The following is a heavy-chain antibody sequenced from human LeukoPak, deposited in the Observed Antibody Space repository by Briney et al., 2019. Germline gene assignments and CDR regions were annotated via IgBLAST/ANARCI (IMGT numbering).Heavy chain of an antibody. D-gene: IGHD4-17*01. CDR2: IIPIFGTA. CDR3: ARNYGDYYYYMDV. CDR1: GGTFSSYA. Sequence: SVKVSCKASGGTFSSYAISWVRQAPGQGLEWMGGIIPIFGTANYAQKFQGRVTITADESTSTAYMELSSLRSEDTAVYHCARNYGDYYYYMDVWGKGTTVTISS. J-gene: IGHJ6*03. V-gene: IGHV1-69*13.